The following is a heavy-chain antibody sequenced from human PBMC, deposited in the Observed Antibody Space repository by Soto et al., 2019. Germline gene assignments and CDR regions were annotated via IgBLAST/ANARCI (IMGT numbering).Heavy chain of an antibody. CDR1: GGTFSSYA. V-gene: IGHV1-69*13. J-gene: IGHJ6*03. CDR2: IIPIFGTA. D-gene: IGHD2-2*01. Sequence: ASVKVSCKASGGTFSSYAISWVRQAPGQGLEWMGGIIPIFGTANYAQKFQGRVTITADESTSTAYMELSSLRSEDTAVYYCASPVVPTAMGRFDYYYYYMDVWGKGTPVTVSS. CDR3: ASPVVPTAMGRFDYYYYYMDV.